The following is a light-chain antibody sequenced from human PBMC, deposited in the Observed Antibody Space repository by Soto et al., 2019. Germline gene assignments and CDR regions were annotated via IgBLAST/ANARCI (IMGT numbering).Light chain of an antibody. Sequence: SYELTQPHSVSVAPGQTARITCGGNNVGSKSVHWYQQKSGQAPVVVVYDDSDRPSGIPERFSGSNSGNTATLTISRVEAGDEADYYCQVWDDSTDHIYVFGTGTKVTVL. CDR3: QVWDDSTDHIYV. CDR1: NVGSKS. J-gene: IGLJ1*01. CDR2: DDS. V-gene: IGLV3-21*02.